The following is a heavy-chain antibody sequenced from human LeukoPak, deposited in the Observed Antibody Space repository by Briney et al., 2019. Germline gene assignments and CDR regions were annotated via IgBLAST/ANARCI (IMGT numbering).Heavy chain of an antibody. CDR1: GFTFSSYG. CDR2: IWYDGSNK. CDR3: ARDGLLGYGMDV. Sequence: GGSLRLSCAASGFTFSSYGMHWVRQAPGKGLEWVAVIWYDGSNKYYADSVKGRFTISRDNSQNTLYLQMDSLRAEDTAVYYCARDGLLGYGMDVWGQGTTVTVSS. J-gene: IGHJ6*02. D-gene: IGHD2/OR15-2a*01. V-gene: IGHV3-33*01.